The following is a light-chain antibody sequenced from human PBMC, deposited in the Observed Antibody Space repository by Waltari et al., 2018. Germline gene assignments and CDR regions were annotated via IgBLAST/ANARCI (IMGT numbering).Light chain of an antibody. CDR2: WAS. V-gene: IGKV4-1*01. J-gene: IGKJ4*01. CDR1: QSVFKSSNNKKN. Sequence: DIVMTQSPDSLAVSLGERATINCKSNQSVFKSSNNKKNLAWYQQKPGQLPKLLIYWASTRESGVPDRFTGSGSGTDVTLTINSLQADDAAVYHCQKYYSSPPTFGAGTKVEIK. CDR3: QKYYSSPPT.